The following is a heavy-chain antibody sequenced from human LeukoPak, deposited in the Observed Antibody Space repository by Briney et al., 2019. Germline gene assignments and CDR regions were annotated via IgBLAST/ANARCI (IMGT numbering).Heavy chain of an antibody. V-gene: IGHV3-30*02. D-gene: IGHD3-16*02. J-gene: IGHJ4*02. Sequence: GGSLRLSCAASGFTFSSYGMHWVRQAPGKGLEWVAFIRYDGSNKYYADSVKGRFTISRDNSKNTLYLQMNSLRAEDTAVYYCAKLREENDYVWGSYRYTDDYWGQGTLVTVSS. CDR3: AKLREENDYVWGSYRYTDDY. CDR1: GFTFSSYG. CDR2: IRYDGSNK.